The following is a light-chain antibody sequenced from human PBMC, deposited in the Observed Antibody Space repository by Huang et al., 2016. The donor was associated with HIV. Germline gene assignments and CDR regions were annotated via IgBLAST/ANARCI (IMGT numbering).Light chain of an antibody. J-gene: IGKJ4*01. Sequence: EIVLTQSPATLSLSPGERATLSCRASHSISNYLAWYQQKPGQAPRLLIYDASNRATGIPARFSGSGSGTDFTLTISSLESEDFAVYYCQQRSRTFGGGTKVEIK. CDR1: HSISNY. V-gene: IGKV3-11*01. CDR3: QQRSRT. CDR2: DAS.